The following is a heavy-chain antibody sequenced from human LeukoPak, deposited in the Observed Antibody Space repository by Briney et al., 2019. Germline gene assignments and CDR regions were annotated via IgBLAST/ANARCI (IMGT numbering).Heavy chain of an antibody. V-gene: IGHV3-7*01. CDR3: ARPRARGVKDQFDC. J-gene: IGHJ4*02. D-gene: IGHD3-10*01. CDR2: IKEAGSEK. CDR1: GFTFGDYW. Sequence: GSLRLSCAASGFTFGDYWMIWVLQAAGKGLEWVASIKEAGSEKYYVDSVKGRFTISRDNAKNSLFLQMNNLKVEDTAVYYCARPRARGVKDQFDCWGQGVLVTVSS.